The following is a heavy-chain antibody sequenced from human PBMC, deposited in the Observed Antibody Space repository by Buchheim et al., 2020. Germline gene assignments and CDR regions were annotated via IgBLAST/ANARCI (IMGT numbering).Heavy chain of an antibody. CDR3: ARGPGQWLGSYYYYDGMDV. D-gene: IGHD6-19*01. J-gene: IGHJ6*02. CDR2: INHSGST. Sequence: QVQLQQWGAGLLKPSETLSLTCAVYGGSFSGYYWSWIRQPPGKGLEWIGEINHSGSTNYNPSLKSRVTISVDTSKNQFSLKLSSVTAADTAVYYCARGPGQWLGSYYYYDGMDVWGQGTT. CDR1: GGSFSGYY. V-gene: IGHV4-34*01.